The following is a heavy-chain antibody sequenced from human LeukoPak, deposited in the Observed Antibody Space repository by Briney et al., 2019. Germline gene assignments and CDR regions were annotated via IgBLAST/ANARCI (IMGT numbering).Heavy chain of an antibody. J-gene: IGHJ4*02. CDR2: IRSKANGGKS. Sequence: GRSLRLSCTASGFTFGDYAMSWVRQAPGKGLEWVGFIRSKANGGKSEYVASVKGRFTISRDDAKSFPYLQMNSLKTEDTAVYYCTRANMITFGGVIAPDDYWGQGTLVTVSS. CDR3: TRANMITFGGVIAPDDY. CDR1: GFTFGDYA. D-gene: IGHD3-16*02. V-gene: IGHV3-49*04.